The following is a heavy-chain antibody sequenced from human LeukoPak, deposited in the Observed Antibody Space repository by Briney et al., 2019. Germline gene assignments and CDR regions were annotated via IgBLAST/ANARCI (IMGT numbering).Heavy chain of an antibody. Sequence: SETLSLTCAVYGGSFSGYYWSWIRQPPGKGLEWIGEINHSGSTNYNPSLKSRVTFSVDTSKNQFSLKLSSVTAADTAVYYCARTHIQYCTNGVCYPSHHYMDVWGKGTTVTVSS. CDR1: GGSFSGYY. V-gene: IGHV4-34*01. J-gene: IGHJ6*03. CDR2: INHSGST. CDR3: ARTHIQYCTNGVCYPSHHYMDV. D-gene: IGHD2-8*01.